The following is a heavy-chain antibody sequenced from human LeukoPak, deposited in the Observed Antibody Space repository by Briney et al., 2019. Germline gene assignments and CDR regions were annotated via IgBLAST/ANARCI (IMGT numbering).Heavy chain of an antibody. D-gene: IGHD3-22*01. J-gene: IGHJ3*02. CDR3: ARDLSLPHYYDSSGYYAFDI. CDR2: IYYSGST. CDR1: GGSISSYY. V-gene: IGHV4-59*01. Sequence: SETLSLTCPVSGGSISSYYWSWIRQPPGKGLEWIGYIYYSGSTNYNPSLKSRVTISVDTSKNQFSLKLSSVTAADTAVYYCARDLSLPHYYDSSGYYAFDIWGRGTMVTVSS.